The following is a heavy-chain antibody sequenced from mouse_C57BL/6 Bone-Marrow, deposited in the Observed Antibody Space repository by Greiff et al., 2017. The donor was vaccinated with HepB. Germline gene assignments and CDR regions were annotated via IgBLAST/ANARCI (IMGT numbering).Heavy chain of an antibody. J-gene: IGHJ2*01. V-gene: IGHV7-3*01. D-gene: IGHD4-1*01. CDR2: IRNKANGYTT. CDR1: GFTFTDYY. Sequence: EVKVVESGGGLVQPGGSLSLSCAASGFTFTDYYMSWVRQPPGKALEWLGFIRNKANGYTTEYSASVKGRFTISRDNSQSILYLQMNALRAEDSATYYCARYIPWDWFDYWGQGTTLTVSS. CDR3: ARYIPWDWFDY.